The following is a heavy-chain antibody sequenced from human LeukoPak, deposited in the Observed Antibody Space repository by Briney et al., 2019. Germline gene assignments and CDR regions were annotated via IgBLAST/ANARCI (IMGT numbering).Heavy chain of an antibody. CDR1: GYTFTHHG. D-gene: IGHD3-22*01. CDR3: ARDPSNSSGYHAHFDS. CDR2: ISCYNGDT. V-gene: IGHV1-18*01. J-gene: IGHJ4*02. Sequence: ASVKVSCKASGYTFTHHGISWVRQAPGQGLEWMGWISCYNGDTMYAQNVQGRVTMTTDTSTRTAYIELRSLRSDDTAMYCCARDPSNSSGYHAHFDSWGQGTLVTVSS.